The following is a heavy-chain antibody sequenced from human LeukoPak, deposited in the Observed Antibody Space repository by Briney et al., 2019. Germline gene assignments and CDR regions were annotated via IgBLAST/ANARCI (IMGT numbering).Heavy chain of an antibody. V-gene: IGHV3-23*01. CDR1: GFTFSSYA. J-gene: IGHJ5*02. D-gene: IGHD3-22*01. Sequence: GGSLRLSCAASGFTFSSYAMSWFRQAPGKGLEWVSAISGSGGSTYYADSVKGRFTISRDNSKNTLYLQMNSLRAEDTAVYYCAKAPRRYYDSSGYRFWFDPWGQGTLVTVSS. CDR3: AKAPRRYYDSSGYRFWFDP. CDR2: ISGSGGST.